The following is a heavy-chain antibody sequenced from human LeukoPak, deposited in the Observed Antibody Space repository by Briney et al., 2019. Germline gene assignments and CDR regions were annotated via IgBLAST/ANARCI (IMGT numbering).Heavy chain of an antibody. D-gene: IGHD3-3*01. V-gene: IGHV4-39*01. Sequence: SGTLSLTCTVSGGSISSSSYYWGWIRQPPGKGLEWIGSIYYSGSTYYNPSLKSRVTISVDTSKNQFSLKLSSVTAADTAVYYCASRYYDFWSGYSNYYYMDVWGKGATVTVSS. CDR2: IYYSGST. CDR3: ASRYYDFWSGYSNYYYMDV. J-gene: IGHJ6*03. CDR1: GGSISSSSYY.